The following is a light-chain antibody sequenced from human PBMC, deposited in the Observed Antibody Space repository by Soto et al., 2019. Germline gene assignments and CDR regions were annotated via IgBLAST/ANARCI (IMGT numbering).Light chain of an antibody. J-gene: IGLJ1*01. V-gene: IGLV2-8*01. CDR2: EVS. CDR1: ISDVGGYDY. CDR3: SSYAGYNNYV. Sequence: QAALTQPDSPSGAPGPSVTISCTGTISDVGGYDYVSWYQQHPGKAPKVMIYEVSKRPSGVPNRFSGSKSGNTASLTVSGLQAEDEADYYCSSYAGYNNYVFGSGTRVTVL.